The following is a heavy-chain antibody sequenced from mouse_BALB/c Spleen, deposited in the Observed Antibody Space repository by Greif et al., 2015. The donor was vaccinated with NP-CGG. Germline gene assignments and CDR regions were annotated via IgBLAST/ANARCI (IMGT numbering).Heavy chain of an antibody. Sequence: DVQLVESGGGLVQPGGSMKLSCVASGFTFSNYWMNWVRQSPEKGLEWVAEIRLKSNNYATHYAESVKGRFTISRDDSKSSVYLQMNNLRAEDTGIYYCTRIWGRYYFDYWGQGTTLTVSS. CDR1: GFTFSNYW. CDR3: TRIWGRYYFDY. CDR2: IRLKSNNYAT. V-gene: IGHV6-6*02. D-gene: IGHD4-1*01. J-gene: IGHJ2*01.